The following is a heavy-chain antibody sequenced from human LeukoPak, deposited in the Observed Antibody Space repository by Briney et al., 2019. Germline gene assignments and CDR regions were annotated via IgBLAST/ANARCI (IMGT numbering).Heavy chain of an antibody. V-gene: IGHV4-34*01. CDR3: ARGMTTVTFDY. D-gene: IGHD4-17*01. CDR1: GGSFSVYY. J-gene: IGHJ4*02. Sequence: SETLPLTCAVYGGSFSVYYWSWIRQPPGKGLEWIGEINHSGSTNYNPSLKSRVTISVDTSKNQFSLKLSSVTAADTAVYYCARGMTTVTFDYWGQGTLVTVSS. CDR2: INHSGST.